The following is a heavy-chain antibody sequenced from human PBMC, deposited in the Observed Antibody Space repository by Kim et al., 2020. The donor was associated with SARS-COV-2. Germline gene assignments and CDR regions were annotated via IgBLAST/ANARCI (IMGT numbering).Heavy chain of an antibody. V-gene: IGHV4-4*02. Sequence: SETLSLTCAVSGGSISSSNWWSWVRQPPGKGLEWIGEIYHSGSTNYNPSLKSRVTISVDKSKNQFSLKLSSVTAADTAVYYCARGGYCSGGSCYSGDYFDYWGQGTLVTVSS. CDR3: ARGGYCSGGSCYSGDYFDY. J-gene: IGHJ4*02. CDR1: GGSISSSNW. D-gene: IGHD2-15*01. CDR2: IYHSGST.